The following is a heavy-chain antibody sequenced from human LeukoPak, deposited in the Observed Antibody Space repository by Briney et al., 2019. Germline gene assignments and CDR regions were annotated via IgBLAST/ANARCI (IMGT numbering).Heavy chain of an antibody. J-gene: IGHJ4*02. D-gene: IGHD3-22*01. V-gene: IGHV4-38-2*02. CDR2: IYHSGST. CDR1: GYSISSCYY. CDR3: ARERYYYDSSGYPY. Sequence: PSETLSLTCAVSGYSISSCYYWGWIRQPPGKGLEWIGSIYHSGSTYYNPSLKSRVTISVDTSKNQFSLKLSSVTAAHTAVYYCARERYYYDSSGYPYWGQGTLVTVSS.